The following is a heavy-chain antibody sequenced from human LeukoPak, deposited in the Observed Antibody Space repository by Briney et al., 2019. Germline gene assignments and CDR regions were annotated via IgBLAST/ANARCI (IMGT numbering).Heavy chain of an antibody. CDR2: ISSSGTTI. J-gene: IGHJ4*02. Sequence: GGTRRLSNAAAELTFGSYESSWVRKEPGRGLEWVSHISSSGTTIYYADSVKGRFTISRDNAKNSLCLQMNSLRAEDTAVYYCAREGRGYKVAKFDYWGQGTLVTVSS. D-gene: IGHD3-22*01. CDR3: AREGRGYKVAKFDY. V-gene: IGHV3-48*03. CDR1: ELTFGSYE.